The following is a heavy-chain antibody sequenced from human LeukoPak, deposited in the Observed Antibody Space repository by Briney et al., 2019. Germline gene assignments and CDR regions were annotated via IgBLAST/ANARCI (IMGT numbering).Heavy chain of an antibody. J-gene: IGHJ3*02. Sequence: SETLSLTCTVSGGSISSGSYYWSWIRQPAGKGLEWIGRIYTSGSTNYNPSLKSRVTISVDTSKNQFSLKLSSVTAADTAVYYCARDPSFWSGYYSPAFDIWGQGTMVTVSS. V-gene: IGHV4-61*02. CDR1: GGSISSGSYY. CDR3: ARDPSFWSGYYSPAFDI. D-gene: IGHD3-3*01. CDR2: IYTSGST.